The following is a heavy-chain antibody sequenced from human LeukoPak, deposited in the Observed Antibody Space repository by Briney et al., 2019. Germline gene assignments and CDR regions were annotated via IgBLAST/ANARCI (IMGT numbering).Heavy chain of an antibody. Sequence: GGSLRLSCAASGLTFSSYAMSWVRQAPGKGLEWVSAISGSGGSTYYADSVKGRFTISRDNSKNTLYLQMNSLRAEDTAVYYCAKPPTPYSSSWNPDYYYYGMDVWGQGTTVTVSS. CDR1: GLTFSSYA. CDR3: AKPPTPYSSSWNPDYYYYGMDV. CDR2: ISGSGGST. D-gene: IGHD6-13*01. J-gene: IGHJ6*02. V-gene: IGHV3-23*01.